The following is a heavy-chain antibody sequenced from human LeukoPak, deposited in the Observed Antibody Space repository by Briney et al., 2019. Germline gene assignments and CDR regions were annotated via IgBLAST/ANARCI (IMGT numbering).Heavy chain of an antibody. J-gene: IGHJ4*02. CDR1: GFTFSSYW. CDR3: ARDQPGFYFDY. Sequence: PGGSLRLSCAASGFTFSSYWMSWVRQAPGKGLEWVANIKQDGSEKYYVDSVKGRFTISRDNSKNTLYLQMNSLRAEDTAVYYCARDQPGFYFDYWGQGTLVTVSS. CDR2: IKQDGSEK. V-gene: IGHV3-7*01. D-gene: IGHD6-25*01.